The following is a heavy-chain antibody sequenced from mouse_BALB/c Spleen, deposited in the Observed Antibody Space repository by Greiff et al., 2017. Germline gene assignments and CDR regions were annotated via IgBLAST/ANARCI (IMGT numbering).Heavy chain of an antibody. CDR3: ARLRDY. Sequence: EVQLKESGAELVRPGALVKLSCKASGFNIKDYYMHWVKQRPEQGLEWIGWIDPENGNTIYDPKFQGKASITADTSSNTAYLQLSSLTSEDTAVYYCARLRDYWGQGTTLTVSS. CDR2: IDPENGNT. D-gene: IGHD1-1*01. CDR1: GFNIKDYY. J-gene: IGHJ2*01. V-gene: IGHV14-1*02.